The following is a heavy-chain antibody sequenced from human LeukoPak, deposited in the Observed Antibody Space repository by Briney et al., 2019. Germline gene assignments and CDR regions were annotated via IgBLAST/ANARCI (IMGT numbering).Heavy chain of an antibody. CDR3: AKDSRPTIAVAGFDY. J-gene: IGHJ4*02. CDR1: GFTFNNYA. Sequence: GGSLRLSCSVSGFTFNNYAMNWVRQAPGKGLEWVSGTSGSGSTTYYADSVKGRFIISRDNSKNTLYLQMNNLRGEDTAVYFCAKDSRPTIAVAGFDYWGQGTLVTVSS. CDR2: TSGSGSTT. V-gene: IGHV3-23*01. D-gene: IGHD6-19*01.